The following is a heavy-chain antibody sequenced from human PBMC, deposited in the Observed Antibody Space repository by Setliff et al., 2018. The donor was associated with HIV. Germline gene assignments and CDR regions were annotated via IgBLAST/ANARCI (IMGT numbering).Heavy chain of an antibody. V-gene: IGHV3-15*01. CDR2: IKTKTDVGTT. J-gene: IGHJ3*02. Sequence: PGGSLRLSCTVSGFTFTFSNAWINWVRQAPGKGLEWVGRIKTKTDVGTTDYAAPVKGRFTLSRDNAKNSLYLQMNSLRAEDTAVYYCARVRGITMIVVVIHDAFDIWGQGTMVTVSS. D-gene: IGHD3-22*01. CDR3: ARVRGITMIVVVIHDAFDI. CDR1: GFTFTFSNAW.